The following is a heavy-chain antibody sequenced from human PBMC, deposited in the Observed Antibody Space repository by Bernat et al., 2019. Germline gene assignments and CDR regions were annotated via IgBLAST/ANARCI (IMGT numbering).Heavy chain of an antibody. CDR1: GYSFSTHW. CDR3: ARHACGGDCYSDY. J-gene: IGHJ4*02. Sequence: EVQLVQSGAEVKKPGESLKISCKGSGYSFSTHWIAWVRQMPGKGLECMGIIYPGASDTKYSPSFQGQVTISADKSINTAYLKLSGLKASDTAMYYCARHACGGDCYSDYWGQGTLVTVSS. V-gene: IGHV5-51*01. CDR2: IYPGASDT. D-gene: IGHD2-21*02.